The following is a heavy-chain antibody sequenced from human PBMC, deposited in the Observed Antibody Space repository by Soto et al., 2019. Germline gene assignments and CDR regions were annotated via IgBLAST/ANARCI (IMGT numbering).Heavy chain of an antibody. D-gene: IGHD3-10*01. J-gene: IGHJ1*01. CDR3: ASDGGVRGVIISAEYFQH. CDR1: GFTFSSYS. CDR2: ISSSSSYI. V-gene: IGHV3-21*01. Sequence: GGTLRLSCAASGFTFSSYSMNWVRQAPGKGLEWVSSISSSSSYIYYADSVKSRFTISRDNAKNSLYLQMNSLRAEDTAVYYCASDGGVRGVIISAEYFQHWGQGTLVTVS.